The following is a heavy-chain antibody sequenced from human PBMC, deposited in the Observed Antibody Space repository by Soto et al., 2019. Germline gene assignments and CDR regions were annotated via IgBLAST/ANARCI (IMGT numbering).Heavy chain of an antibody. CDR3: AKDSPKPYSSGLGYYGMDV. CDR2: ISYDGSNK. CDR1: GFTFSSYG. Sequence: GGSLRLSCAASGFTFSSYGMHWVRQAPGKGLEWVAVISYDGSNKYYADSVKGRFTISRDNSKNTLYLQMNSLRAEDTAVYYCAKDSPKPYSSGLGYYGMDVWGQGTTVTVSS. D-gene: IGHD6-19*01. J-gene: IGHJ6*02. V-gene: IGHV3-30*18.